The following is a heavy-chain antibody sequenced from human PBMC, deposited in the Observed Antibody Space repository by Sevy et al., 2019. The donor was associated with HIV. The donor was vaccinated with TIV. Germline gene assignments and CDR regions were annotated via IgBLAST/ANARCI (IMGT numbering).Heavy chain of an antibody. D-gene: IGHD3-16*01. J-gene: IGHJ5*02. Sequence: APVKVSCKASAHRFTDYFMYWMRQAPGQGLEWMGWINPNNGDTKYAQTFQGRVTLTRDTSMSTAYMELSRLTSDDTAVYYCARSGAKYCGSYGYDWLDPWGQGTLVTVSS. CDR3: ARSGAKYCGSYGYDWLDP. CDR1: AHRFTDYF. V-gene: IGHV1-2*02. CDR2: INPNNGDT.